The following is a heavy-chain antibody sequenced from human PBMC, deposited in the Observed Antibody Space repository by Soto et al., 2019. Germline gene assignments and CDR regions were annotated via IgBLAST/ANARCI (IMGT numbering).Heavy chain of an antibody. V-gene: IGHV4-59*08. CDR2: IYYSGST. CDR1: GGSISSYY. J-gene: IGHJ5*02. D-gene: IGHD3-3*01. Sequence: PSETLSLTCTVSGGSISSYYWSWIRQPPGKGLGWIGYIYYSGSTYYNPSLKSRVTISVDTSKNQFSLKLSSVTAADTAVYYCARGRSITIFGVVISNWFDPWGQGTLVTVSS. CDR3: ARGRSITIFGVVISNWFDP.